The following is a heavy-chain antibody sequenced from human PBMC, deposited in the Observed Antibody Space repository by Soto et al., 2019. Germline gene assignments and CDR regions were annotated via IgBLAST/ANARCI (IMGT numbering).Heavy chain of an antibody. CDR2: MYPGDSHI. CDR1: GYSFTSYW. Sequence: GESLNICCKASGYSFTSYWIGWVRQMPGKGLEWMGIMYPGDSHIRYSPSFQGQVTISADKSITTAYLQWGSLKASDTAMYYCARLNPHYYMDVWGKGTTVTVSS. J-gene: IGHJ6*03. CDR3: ARLNPHYYMDV. V-gene: IGHV5-51*01.